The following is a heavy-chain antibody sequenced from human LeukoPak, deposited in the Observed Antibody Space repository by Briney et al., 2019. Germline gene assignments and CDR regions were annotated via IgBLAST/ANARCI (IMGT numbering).Heavy chain of an antibody. CDR3: ARDSVGYGSGIPTAGMDV. J-gene: IGHJ6*02. Sequence: GASVKVSCKASGGTFSSYAISWVRQAPGQELEWMGGIIPIFGTANYAQKFQGRVTITADESTSTAYMELSSLRSEDTAVYYCARDSVGYGSGIPTAGMDVWGQGTTVTVSS. CDR1: GGTFSSYA. V-gene: IGHV1-69*13. D-gene: IGHD3-10*01. CDR2: IIPIFGTA.